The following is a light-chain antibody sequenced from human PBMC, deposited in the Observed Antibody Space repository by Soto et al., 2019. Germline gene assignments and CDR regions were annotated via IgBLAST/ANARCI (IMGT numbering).Light chain of an antibody. CDR2: DVS. J-gene: IGLJ7*01. Sequence: QSVLTQPASVSGSPGQSITISCTGTSSDVGGYNYVSWYQQHPGKAPKLMIYDVSNRPSGVSNRFSGSKSGNTASLTISGLQAEDEADYYCSSYTSSSFYVFGNGTQLTVL. CDR3: SSYTSSSFYV. CDR1: SSDVGGYNY. V-gene: IGLV2-14*01.